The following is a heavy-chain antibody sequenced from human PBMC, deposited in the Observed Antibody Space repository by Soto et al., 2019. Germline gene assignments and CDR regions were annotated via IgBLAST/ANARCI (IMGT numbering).Heavy chain of an antibody. CDR1: GFSLSNARMG. Sequence: QVTLKESGPVLVKPTETLTLTCTVSGFSLSNARMGVSWIRQPPGKALEWLAHIFSNDEKSYSTSLKSRLTISKDTSKSQVVLTMTNMDPVDTATYYCARIYIKIFGVKPYYYYGMDVWGQGTTVTVSS. J-gene: IGHJ6*02. CDR3: ARIYIKIFGVKPYYYYGMDV. CDR2: IFSNDEK. D-gene: IGHD3-3*01. V-gene: IGHV2-26*01.